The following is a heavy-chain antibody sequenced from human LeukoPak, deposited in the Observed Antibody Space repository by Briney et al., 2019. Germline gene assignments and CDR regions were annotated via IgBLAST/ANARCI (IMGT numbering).Heavy chain of an antibody. CDR2: ISYDGSSK. D-gene: IGHD6-13*01. J-gene: IGHJ4*02. CDR1: GFTFSSFG. Sequence: EGSLRLPCAASGFTFSSFGMHWVRQAPGKGLEWVAVISYDGSSKYYADSVKGRFTISRDNSKNTLYLQMNSLRAEDTAVYYCASPAVYSSSWYYFDYWGQGTLVTVSS. V-gene: IGHV3-30*03. CDR3: ASPAVYSSSWYYFDY.